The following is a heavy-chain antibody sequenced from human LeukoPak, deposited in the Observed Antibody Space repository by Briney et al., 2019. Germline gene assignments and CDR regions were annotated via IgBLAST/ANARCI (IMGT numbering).Heavy chain of an antibody. Sequence: GGSLRLSCAASGFSFSGYAMSWVRQAPGKGLEWVSSISGSGSHTYHADSMKGRFTISRDNSKNTLYLQMNSLRAEDTAVYYCAKDISGYYRPFDYWGQGTLVTVSS. CDR3: AKDISGYYRPFDY. J-gene: IGHJ4*02. CDR2: ISGSGSHT. CDR1: GFSFSGYA. D-gene: IGHD3-22*01. V-gene: IGHV3-23*01.